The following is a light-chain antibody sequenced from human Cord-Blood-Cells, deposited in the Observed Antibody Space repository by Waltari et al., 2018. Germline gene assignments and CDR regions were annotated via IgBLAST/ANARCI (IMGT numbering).Light chain of an antibody. V-gene: IGKV2-28*01. Sequence: MVMTQSPLSLPVTPAEPASISCRSSQSLLHSNGYNYLDWYLQKPGQSPQLLIYLGSNRGSGVPDRFSGSGSGTDFTLKISRVEAEDVGVHYCMQALQTPRTFGQGTKVEI. CDR2: LGS. J-gene: IGKJ1*01. CDR3: MQALQTPRT. CDR1: QSLLHSNGYNY.